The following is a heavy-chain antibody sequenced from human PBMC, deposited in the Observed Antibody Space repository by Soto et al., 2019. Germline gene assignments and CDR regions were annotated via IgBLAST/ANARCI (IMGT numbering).Heavy chain of an antibody. Sequence: QMQLVESGGGVVQPGRSLTLSCAASGFSFRDYAMHWVRQAPGKGLEWVTFISFDGSRRMYADSVKGRFTISRDNSKSTLSLQMDSLILDDTALYYCARDDFGDYSWGQGTLVTVSS. D-gene: IGHD4-17*01. CDR3: ARDDFGDYS. J-gene: IGHJ4*02. V-gene: IGHV3-30*04. CDR1: GFSFRDYA. CDR2: ISFDGSRR.